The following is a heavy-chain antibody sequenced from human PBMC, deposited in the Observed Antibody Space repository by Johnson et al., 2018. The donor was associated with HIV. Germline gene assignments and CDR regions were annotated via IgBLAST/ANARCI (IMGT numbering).Heavy chain of an antibody. J-gene: IGHJ3*02. V-gene: IGHV3-20*04. Sequence: VQLVESGGGVVRPGGSLRLSCATSGFTFDNYGMNWVRQAPGKGLEWVSGINWNGGSIGYADSVKGRFTISRDNAKSSLYLQMKSLRPEDTAVYYCARNGLIPAAKGVAFDIWGHGTTVTVSS. CDR2: INWNGGSI. CDR1: GFTFDNYG. D-gene: IGHD2-2*01. CDR3: ARNGLIPAAKGVAFDI.